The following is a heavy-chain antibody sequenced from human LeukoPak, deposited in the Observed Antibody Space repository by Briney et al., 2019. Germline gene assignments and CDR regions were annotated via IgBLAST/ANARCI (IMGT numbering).Heavy chain of an antibody. Sequence: SETLSLTCTVSGGSISSSSYYWGWIRQPPGKGLEWIGSIYYSESTYYNPSLKSRVTISVDTSKNQFSLKLSSVTAADTAVYYCARPRQVLYGSGRGGWFDPWGQGTLVTVSS. J-gene: IGHJ5*02. D-gene: IGHD3-10*01. CDR3: ARPRQVLYGSGRGGWFDP. V-gene: IGHV4-39*01. CDR1: GGSISSSSYY. CDR2: IYYSEST.